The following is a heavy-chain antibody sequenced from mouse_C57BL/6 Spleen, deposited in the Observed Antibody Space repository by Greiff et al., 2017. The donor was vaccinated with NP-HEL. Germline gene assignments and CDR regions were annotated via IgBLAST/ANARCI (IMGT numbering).Heavy chain of an antibody. CDR1: GYTFTSYW. D-gene: IGHD1-1*01. J-gene: IGHJ2*01. CDR3: ARGKDGSSYPY. CDR2: IYPGSGST. Sequence: QVQLQQPGAELVKPGASVKMSCKASGYTFTSYWITWVKQRPGQGLEWIGDIYPGSGSTYYNEKFKSKATLTVDTSSSTSYMQLSSLTSEDSAVYYYARGKDGSSYPYWGTGTTLTVSS. V-gene: IGHV1-55*01.